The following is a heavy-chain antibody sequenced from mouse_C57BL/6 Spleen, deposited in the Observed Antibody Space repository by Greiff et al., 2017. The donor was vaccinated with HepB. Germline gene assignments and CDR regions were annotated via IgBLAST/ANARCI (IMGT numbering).Heavy chain of an antibody. CDR2: IYPENGDT. Sequence: VQLQQSGAELVRPGASVKLSCTASGFNIKDDYMHWVKQRPGQGLEWIGWIYPENGDTEYASKFQGKATITADTSSNTAYLQLSSLTSEDTAVYYCTTIRDGPGAYWGQGTLVTVSA. CDR1: GFNIKDDY. J-gene: IGHJ3*01. D-gene: IGHD2-3*01. V-gene: IGHV14-4*01. CDR3: TTIRDGPGAY.